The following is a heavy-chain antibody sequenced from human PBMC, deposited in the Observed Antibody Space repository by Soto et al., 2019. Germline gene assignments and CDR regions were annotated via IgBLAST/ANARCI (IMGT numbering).Heavy chain of an antibody. D-gene: IGHD1-26*01. V-gene: IGHV4-34*01. CDR3: ARGLISGSHYSGGWYYFDS. J-gene: IGHJ4*02. CDR1: GGSFSGYI. CDR2: INHSGSA. Sequence: SETLSLTCDVYGGSFSGYIWTWIRQTPGKGLQWIGQINHSGSANYNPSLKSRVTISVHTSKSQFSLELSSVTAADTAVYYCARGLISGSHYSGGWYYFDSWGQGTQVTVPQ.